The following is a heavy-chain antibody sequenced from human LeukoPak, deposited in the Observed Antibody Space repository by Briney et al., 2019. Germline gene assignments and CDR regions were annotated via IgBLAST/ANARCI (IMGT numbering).Heavy chain of an antibody. CDR3: ARHQREQQLVLVAFDI. Sequence: GESLKISCKGSGYSFTSYWIGWVRQMPGKGLEWMGIIYPGDSDTRYSPSFQGQVTISADESISTAYLQWSSLKASDTAMYCCARHQREQQLVLVAFDIWGQGTMVTVSS. CDR1: GYSFTSYW. CDR2: IYPGDSDT. D-gene: IGHD6-13*01. J-gene: IGHJ3*02. V-gene: IGHV5-51*01.